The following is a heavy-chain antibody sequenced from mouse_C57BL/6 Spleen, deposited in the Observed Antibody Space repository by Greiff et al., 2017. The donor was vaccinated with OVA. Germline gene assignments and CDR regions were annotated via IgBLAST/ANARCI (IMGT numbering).Heavy chain of an antibody. Sequence: EVKLVESGGGLVKPGGSLKLSCAASGFTFSSYAMSWVRQTPEKRLEWVATISDGGSYTYYPDNVKGRFTISRDNAKNNLYLQMSHLKSEATAMYYCAREGGYDYDGGAYYAMDYWGQGTSVTVSS. CDR2: ISDGGSYT. CDR3: AREGGYDYDGGAYYAMDY. CDR1: GFTFSSYA. J-gene: IGHJ4*01. D-gene: IGHD2-4*01. V-gene: IGHV5-4*01.